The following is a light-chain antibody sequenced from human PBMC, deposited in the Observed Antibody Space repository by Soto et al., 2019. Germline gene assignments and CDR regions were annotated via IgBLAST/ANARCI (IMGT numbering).Light chain of an antibody. Sequence: QPVLTQSPSASASLGASVKLTCTLSSGHSNYAIAWHQQQPEKGPRYLMKLNNDGSHSKGDGIPDRFSGSSSGAERYLTISSLQSEDESDYYCQTWDTGISVVFGGETKLTVL. CDR1: SGHSNYA. CDR2: LNNDGSH. CDR3: QTWDTGISVV. V-gene: IGLV4-69*01. J-gene: IGLJ2*01.